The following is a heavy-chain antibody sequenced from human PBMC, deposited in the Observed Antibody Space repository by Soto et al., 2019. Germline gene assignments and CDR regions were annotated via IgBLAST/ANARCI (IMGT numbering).Heavy chain of an antibody. D-gene: IGHD3-10*01. J-gene: IGHJ4*02. V-gene: IGHV3-30*14. CDR2: ISYDGSNK. CDR3: ARQGSYSYYFDY. CDR1: GFTSSNYA. Sequence: PGGSLRLSCAPSGFTSSNYAMHWVRQAPGKGLEWVAVISYDGSNKYYANSVKGRFTISRDNSKNTLYLQMGSLRAEDMAVYYCARQGSYSYYFDYWGQGTLVTVSS.